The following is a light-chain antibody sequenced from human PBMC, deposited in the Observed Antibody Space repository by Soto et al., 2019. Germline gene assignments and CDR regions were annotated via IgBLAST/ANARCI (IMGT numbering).Light chain of an antibody. CDR1: QNISSC. J-gene: IGKJ2*01. CDR3: QQGNSPYT. V-gene: IGKV1-12*01. Sequence: DIQMTQSPSSVSASVGDRVTITCRASQNISSCLAWYHQKPGKAPKLLIYAASNLQRGVPSRFSGSGSGTDFTLTISNLQPEDFATYFCQQGNSPYTFGQGTKLEIK. CDR2: AAS.